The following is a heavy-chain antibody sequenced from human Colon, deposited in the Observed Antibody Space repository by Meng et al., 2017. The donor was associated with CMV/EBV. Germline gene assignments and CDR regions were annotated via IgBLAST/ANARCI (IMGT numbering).Heavy chain of an antibody. Sequence: GESLKISCAASGFTFSTYSMNWVRQAPGKGLEWVSSISSSGSYIYYADSVKGRFTISRDNAKNSLYLQMNSLGAEDTAVYYCATGQDRYHYWGQGTLVTVSS. V-gene: IGHV3-21*04. D-gene: IGHD1-1*01. CDR3: ATGQDRYHY. CDR2: ISSSGSYI. CDR1: GFTFSTYS. J-gene: IGHJ4*02.